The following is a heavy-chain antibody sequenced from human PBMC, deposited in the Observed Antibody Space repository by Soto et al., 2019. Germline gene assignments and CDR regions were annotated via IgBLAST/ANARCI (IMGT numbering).Heavy chain of an antibody. V-gene: IGHV1-69*12. CDR3: ARDRGPSSGYYPYWFDP. D-gene: IGHD3-22*01. J-gene: IGHJ5*02. CDR1: GGTFSSYA. Sequence: QVQLVQSGAEVKKPGSSVKVSCKASGGTFSSYAITWVRQAPGQGLDWMGEIIPIFDTANYAQKFQGRVTITADESTSTAYMELSSLRSEETAVYYCARDRGPSSGYYPYWFDPWGQGTLVTVSS. CDR2: IIPIFDTA.